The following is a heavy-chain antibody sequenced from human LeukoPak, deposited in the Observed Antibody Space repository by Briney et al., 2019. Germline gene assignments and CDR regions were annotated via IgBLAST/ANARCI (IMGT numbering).Heavy chain of an antibody. D-gene: IGHD3-22*01. CDR3: ARLGDYYDSSGLGYFDL. Sequence: PSETLSLTCTVSGGAISSYYWSWIRQPPGKGLEWIGYIYYSGSTNYNPSLKSRVTISVDTSKNQFSLKLSSVTAADTAVYYCARLGDYYDSSGLGYFDLWGRGTLVTVSS. CDR2: IYYSGST. V-gene: IGHV4-59*08. CDR1: GGAISSYY. J-gene: IGHJ2*01.